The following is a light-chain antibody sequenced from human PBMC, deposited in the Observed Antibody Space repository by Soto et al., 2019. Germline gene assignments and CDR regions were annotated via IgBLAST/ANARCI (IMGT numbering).Light chain of an antibody. CDR2: GAS. CDR3: QQYGSSPS. CDR1: QSVSSSY. V-gene: IGKV3-20*01. J-gene: IGKJ1*01. Sequence: EIELTHSPGTLSLSPRERATLSCRASQSVSSSYLAWYHQKPGQAPRLLIYGASSRATDIPDRFSGSGSGTDFTLTISRLEPEDFAVYYCQQYGSSPSLGQGTKVDIK.